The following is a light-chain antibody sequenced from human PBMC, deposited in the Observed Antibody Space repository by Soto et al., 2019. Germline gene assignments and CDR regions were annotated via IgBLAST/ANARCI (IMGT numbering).Light chain of an antibody. CDR2: AAS. J-gene: IGKJ2*01. CDR3: QQSYSTPYT. V-gene: IGKV1-39*01. Sequence: DIQMTQSPSFLSVSVGDRVTITCRASQSIRSNLNWYQQKSGKAPKLLIYAASSLQSGVPSRFSGSGSGPDFTLTISSLQPEDFATYYCQQSYSTPYTFGQGTNLEIK. CDR1: QSIRSN.